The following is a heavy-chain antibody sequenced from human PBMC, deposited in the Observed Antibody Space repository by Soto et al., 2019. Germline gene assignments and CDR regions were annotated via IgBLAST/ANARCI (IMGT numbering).Heavy chain of an antibody. V-gene: IGHV3-23*01. CDR3: AKGAAAGIGFSYYYGMDV. D-gene: IGHD6-25*01. CDR1: GFTFSSYA. CDR2: ISGSGGST. Sequence: EVQLLESGGGLVQPGGSLRLSCAASGFTFSSYAMSWVRQAPGKGLEWVSAISGSGGSTYYADSVKGRFTISRDNSKNTLYLQINSLRAEETAVSYCAKGAAAGIGFSYYYGMDVWGQGTTVTVSS. J-gene: IGHJ6*02.